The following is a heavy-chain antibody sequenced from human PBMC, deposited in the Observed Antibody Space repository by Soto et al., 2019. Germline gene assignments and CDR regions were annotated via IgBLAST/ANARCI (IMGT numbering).Heavy chain of an antibody. D-gene: IGHD3-9*01. J-gene: IGHJ5*02. CDR3: AKDPSTGHADL. Sequence: GGSLRLSCTALTGYAMSWARRGPGKGLEWISTISPTGNTHYADSVEGRFTISRDDSKNTFYLQMNNLRADDTGVYYCAKDPSTGHADLWGQGTLVTVSS. V-gene: IGHV3-23*01. CDR2: ISPTGNT. CDR1: TGYA.